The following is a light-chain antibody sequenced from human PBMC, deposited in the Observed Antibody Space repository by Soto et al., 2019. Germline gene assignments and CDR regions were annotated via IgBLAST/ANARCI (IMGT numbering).Light chain of an antibody. J-gene: IGLJ1*01. CDR3: SSYTGGNPSYV. Sequence: QSVLTQPASVSGSPGQSITISCTGSGSDIGAYNYVSWYQQHPGKAPKLLIHGVTRRPSGVSSRFSASKSGNTASLTVSGLQAEDEADYYCSSYTGGNPSYVFGTGTRSPS. CDR2: GVT. CDR1: GSDIGAYNY. V-gene: IGLV2-14*01.